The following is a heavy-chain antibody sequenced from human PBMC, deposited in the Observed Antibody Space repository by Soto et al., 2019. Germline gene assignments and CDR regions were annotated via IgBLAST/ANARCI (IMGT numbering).Heavy chain of an antibody. CDR2: VSSGGDPT. Sequence: VQLLDSGGHLVQPRGSLRLSCAACGFNFTRYALTWVRQAPGKGLEWVSAVSSGGDPTYYAKYVRGRFTISRDNSKNIVDLQMNRLRTDAAAIYYCARDRDTTVSCVVGGFDPWGQGTLVIVSS. CDR3: ARDRDTTVSCVVGGFDP. V-gene: IGHV3-23*01. CDR1: GFNFTRYA. J-gene: IGHJ5*01. D-gene: IGHD5-18*01.